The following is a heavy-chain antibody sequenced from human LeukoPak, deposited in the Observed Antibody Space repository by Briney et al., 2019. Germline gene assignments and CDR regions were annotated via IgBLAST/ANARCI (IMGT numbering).Heavy chain of an antibody. CDR2: INSEGSTI. CDR1: GITFSTYW. Sequence: GGSLRLSCAGSGITFSTYWMHWVRQAPGKGLVWVSRINSEGSTISYADSVKGRFTISRDNAKNTLFLQMNSLRAEDTAVYYCARVSSDSISYYDHWGQGTLVTVSS. D-gene: IGHD3-22*01. V-gene: IGHV3-74*01. CDR3: ARVSSDSISYYDH. J-gene: IGHJ4*02.